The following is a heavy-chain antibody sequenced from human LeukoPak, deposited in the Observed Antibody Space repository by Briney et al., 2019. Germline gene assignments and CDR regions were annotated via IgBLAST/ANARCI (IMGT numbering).Heavy chain of an antibody. D-gene: IGHD6-13*01. Sequence: GGSLRLSCAASGVTVSTNYMIWVRQAPGKGLEWVSAIYGEGKTYYADSVKGRFTISRDDSKNTLSLQMTSLRAADTAIYYCARDSTTWSRAGYWGQGTPVTVSS. CDR1: GVTVSTNY. J-gene: IGHJ4*02. V-gene: IGHV3-53*01. CDR2: IYGEGKT. CDR3: ARDSTTWSRAGY.